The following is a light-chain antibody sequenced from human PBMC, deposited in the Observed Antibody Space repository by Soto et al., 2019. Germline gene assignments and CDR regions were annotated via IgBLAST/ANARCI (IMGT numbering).Light chain of an antibody. CDR3: QQYNDRPPLT. Sequence: DIVLTQDPGTLSLSPGERVTLSCRASQSVNNNLAWYQQQPGQAPRLLIYDTSSRATGVPARFSGRGSGTEFTLTISSLKAEDFAVYYCQQYNDRPPLTFGGGTKVDIK. CDR2: DTS. CDR1: QSVNNN. V-gene: IGKV3-15*01. J-gene: IGKJ4*02.